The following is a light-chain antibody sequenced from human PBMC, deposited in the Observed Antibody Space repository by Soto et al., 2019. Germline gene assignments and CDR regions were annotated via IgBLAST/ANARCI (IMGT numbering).Light chain of an antibody. J-gene: IGKJ1*01. V-gene: IGKV1-5*01. CDR2: DAS. CDR1: QTISTW. Sequence: DIQVTHSPPTLSASVGDRVTITCRTSQTISTWMAWYQQKPGKAPKLLVYDASTLQSGVAVRFSGSGSGTEFTLIISGLQPDDSATYYCQQYTNTNNPWMFGQGTKVDIK. CDR3: QQYTNTNNPWM.